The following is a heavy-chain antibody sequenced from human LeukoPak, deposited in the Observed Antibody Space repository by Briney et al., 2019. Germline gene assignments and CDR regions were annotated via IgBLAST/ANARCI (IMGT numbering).Heavy chain of an antibody. CDR2: ISAYNGNT. J-gene: IGHJ4*02. Sequence: GASVKVSCKASGYTFTSYGISWVRQAPGQALEWMGWISAYNGNTNYAQKLQGRVTMTTDTSTSTAYMELRSLRSDDTAVYYCARDQGGYYDSDFDYWGQGTLVTVSS. CDR1: GYTFTSYG. CDR3: ARDQGGYYDSDFDY. D-gene: IGHD3-22*01. V-gene: IGHV1-18*01.